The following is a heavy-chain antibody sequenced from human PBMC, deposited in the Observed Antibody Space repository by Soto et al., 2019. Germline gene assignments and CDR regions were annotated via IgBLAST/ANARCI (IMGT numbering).Heavy chain of an antibody. CDR2: ISYDGSNK. J-gene: IGHJ4*02. CDR1: GFTFSRYG. CDR3: ARRFSDRSGYSPIDY. D-gene: IGHD3-22*01. Sequence: QVQLVESGGGVVQPGRSLRLSCEVSGFTFSRYGLHWVRQAPGKGLEWVAVISYDGSNKNYADSVKGRFTVSRDNSKDTLYLQMNSPSAEDTAVYYCARRFSDRSGYSPIDYWGQGTLVTVTS. V-gene: IGHV3-33*05.